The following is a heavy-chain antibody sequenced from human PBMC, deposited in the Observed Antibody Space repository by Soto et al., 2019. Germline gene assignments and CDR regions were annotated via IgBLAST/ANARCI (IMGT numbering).Heavy chain of an antibody. CDR3: AREEGFRITMDRGRWFDP. D-gene: IGHD3-10*01. CDR2: VNPISGDT. CDR1: GYTFTGYY. V-gene: IGHV1-2*02. J-gene: IGHJ5*02. Sequence: QIQLVQSGAEVKKPGASVKVSCRASGYTFTGYYLHWVRQAPGQGLEWMGWVNPISGDTNYAQKFQDRVIMTRDRSITTVHMELSRLRSDDTAVDYCAREEGFRITMDRGRWFDPWGQGTLVTVSS.